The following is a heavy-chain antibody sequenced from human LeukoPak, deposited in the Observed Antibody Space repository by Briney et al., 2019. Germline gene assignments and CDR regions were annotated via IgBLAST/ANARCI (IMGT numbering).Heavy chain of an antibody. J-gene: IGHJ4*02. CDR3: ARGYSSGWYPTYYFDY. Sequence: GGSLRLSCAASGFTFSSYSMNWVRQAPGKGLEWVSVIYSGGSTYYADSVKGRFTISRDNSKNTLYLQMNSLRAEDTAVYYCARGYSSGWYPTYYFDYWGQGTLVTVSS. CDR2: IYSGGST. V-gene: IGHV3-66*01. CDR1: GFTFSSYS. D-gene: IGHD6-19*01.